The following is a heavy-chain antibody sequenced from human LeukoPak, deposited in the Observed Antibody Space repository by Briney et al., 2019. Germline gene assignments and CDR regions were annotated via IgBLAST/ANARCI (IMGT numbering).Heavy chain of an antibody. J-gene: IGHJ5*02. D-gene: IGHD6-19*01. CDR1: GFTFSSYG. CDR2: IWYDGSNK. V-gene: IGHV3-33*01. CDR3: ARDLTSVAGTGYNWFAP. Sequence: GGSLRLSCAASGFTFSSYGMHWVRQAPGKGLEWVAFIWYDGSNKYYADSVKGRYTISRDNAKNSLYLQMNSLRAEDTAVYYCARDLTSVAGTGYNWFAPWGQGTLVTVSS.